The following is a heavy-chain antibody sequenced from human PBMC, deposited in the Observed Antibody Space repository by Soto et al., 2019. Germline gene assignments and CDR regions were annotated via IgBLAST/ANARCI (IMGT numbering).Heavy chain of an antibody. V-gene: IGHV3-30*18. CDR1: GFTFSSYG. CDR3: AKDGDFYGDYGPDY. D-gene: IGHD4-17*01. Sequence: QVQLVESGGGVVQPGRSLRLSCAASGFTFSSYGMHWVRRAPGKGLEWVAVISYDGSNKYYADSVKGRFTISRDNSKNTLYLQMNSLRAEDTAVYYCAKDGDFYGDYGPDYWGQGTLVTVSS. J-gene: IGHJ4*02. CDR2: ISYDGSNK.